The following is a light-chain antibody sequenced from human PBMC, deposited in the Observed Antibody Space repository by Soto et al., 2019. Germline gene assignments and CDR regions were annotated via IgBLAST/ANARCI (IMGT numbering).Light chain of an antibody. CDR1: RSISNW. Sequence: DIQITQSPSTLSASVGDIVTITCRASRSISNWLAWYQQRPGIAPKLLIFDASILQSGVPSRFSGSGSGTEFTLSISRLQTDDFATYYCQQYGSFSPITFGGGTKVDIK. CDR3: QQYGSFSPIT. CDR2: DAS. V-gene: IGKV1-5*01. J-gene: IGKJ4*01.